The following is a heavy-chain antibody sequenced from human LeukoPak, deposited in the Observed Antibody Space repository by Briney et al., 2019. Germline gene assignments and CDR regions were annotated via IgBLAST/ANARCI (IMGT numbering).Heavy chain of an antibody. V-gene: IGHV4-59*01. CDR2: IYYSGST. D-gene: IGHD2-15*01. CDR3: ARATSTATKYYYYMDV. J-gene: IGHJ6*03. CDR1: GGSISSYY. Sequence: SGTLSLTCTVSGGSISSYYWSWVRQPPGKGLEWIGYIYYSGSTNYNPPLKSRVTISVDTSKNQFSLKLSSVTAADTAVYYCARATSTATKYYYYMDVWAKGPRSPSP.